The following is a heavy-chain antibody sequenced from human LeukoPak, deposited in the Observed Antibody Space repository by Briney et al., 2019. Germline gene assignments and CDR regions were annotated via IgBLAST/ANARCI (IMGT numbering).Heavy chain of an antibody. D-gene: IGHD3-22*01. V-gene: IGHV1-2*02. CDR3: ARSYYDSSGYYYLWY. CDR1: GYSFTGYN. CDR2: INPYSGVT. Sequence: ASVKVSCKASGYSFTGYNIHWVRQAPGQGPEGMGWINPYSGVTNSAQKFQGRITMTRDTSISTAYMELSRLRSDDTAVYYCARSYYDSSGYYYLWYWGQGTLVTVSS. J-gene: IGHJ4*02.